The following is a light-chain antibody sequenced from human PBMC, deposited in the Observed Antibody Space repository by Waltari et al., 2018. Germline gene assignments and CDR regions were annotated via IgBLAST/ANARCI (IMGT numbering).Light chain of an antibody. CDR3: QQHKSFPLT. J-gene: IGKJ4*01. CDR1: QNIDNW. CDR2: TAS. V-gene: IGKV1-12*01. Sequence: DIQMTQSPSSVSASVGDRVTMICQASQNIDNWLAWYQQKPGKAPRLLIYTASTLQTGVPSRFSARGSRTEFTLTISSLQPADSAIYYCQQHKSFPLTFGGGTKVEIK.